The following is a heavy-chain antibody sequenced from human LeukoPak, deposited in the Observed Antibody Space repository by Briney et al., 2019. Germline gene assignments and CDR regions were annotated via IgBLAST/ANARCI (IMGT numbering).Heavy chain of an antibody. V-gene: IGHV1-46*01. CDR3: ARNYDPKEELDP. D-gene: IGHD3-3*01. Sequence: ASVKVSCKASGYTFTSYYMHWVRQAPGQGLEWMGIINPSGGSTSYAQKFQGRVTMTRDTSTSTAYMELRSLRSDDTAVYYCARNYDPKEELDPWGQGTLVTVSS. J-gene: IGHJ5*02. CDR1: GYTFTSYY. CDR2: INPSGGST.